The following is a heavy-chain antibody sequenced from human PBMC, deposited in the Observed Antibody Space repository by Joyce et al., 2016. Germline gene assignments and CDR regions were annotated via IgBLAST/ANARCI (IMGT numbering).Heavy chain of an antibody. CDR2: MKSETDGATA. J-gene: IGHJ4*02. Sequence: EVQLVESGGGLVKPGESLRLSCAASGFTFSNAWMNWVRQAPGKGLEGVGRMKSETDGATADHAAPVKGRFTISRDDATNTLYLQMNSLKTEDTALYYCLTDTTYLDILTGYRGAYWGQGTLVTVSS. V-gene: IGHV3-15*07. D-gene: IGHD3-9*01. CDR1: GFTFSNAW. CDR3: LTDTTYLDILTGYRGAY.